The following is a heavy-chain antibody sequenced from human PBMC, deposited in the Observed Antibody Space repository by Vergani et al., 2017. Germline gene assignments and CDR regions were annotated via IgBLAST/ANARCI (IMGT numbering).Heavy chain of an antibody. D-gene: IGHD3-10*01. CDR3: ARAGDVSRGVRGVAMDV. V-gene: IGHV1-69*13. J-gene: IGHJ6*02. Sequence: QVQLVQSGAEVKKPGSSVKVSCKASGGTFSSYAISWVRQAPGQGLEWMGRIIPIFCTANYAQKFQGRVTITADESTSTAYMELSSLRSEDTAVYYCARAGDVSRGVRGVAMDVWGQGTTVTVSS. CDR2: IIPIFCTA. CDR1: GGTFSSYA.